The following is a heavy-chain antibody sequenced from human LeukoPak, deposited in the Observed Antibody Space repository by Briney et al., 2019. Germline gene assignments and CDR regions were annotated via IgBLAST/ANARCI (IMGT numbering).Heavy chain of an antibody. Sequence: GGSLRLSCAASGFTFSDHYMDWVRQAPGKGLEWVGRTRNKANSYTTEYAASVKGRFTISRDDSKNSLYLQMNSLKTEDTAVYYCARGPVLQRYCSGTSCPYYYYGMDVWGQGTTVTVSS. D-gene: IGHD2-2*01. J-gene: IGHJ6*02. CDR3: ARGPVLQRYCSGTSCPYYYYGMDV. CDR1: GFTFSDHY. V-gene: IGHV3-72*01. CDR2: TRNKANSYTT.